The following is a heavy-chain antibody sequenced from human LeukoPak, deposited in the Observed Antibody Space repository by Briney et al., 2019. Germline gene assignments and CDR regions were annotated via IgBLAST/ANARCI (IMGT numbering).Heavy chain of an antibody. J-gene: IGHJ5*02. V-gene: IGHV3-7*01. Sequence: GGPLRLSCAASGFTFSSYWMSWVRQAPGKGLEWVANINQDGSKKYYVDSVKGRFAISRDNTKNSLHLQMSSLRAEDTAVYYCVREWVDWGQEYNWFDRWGQGTLATVSS. CDR1: GFTFSSYW. CDR3: VREWVDWGQEYNWFDR. D-gene: IGHD7-27*01. CDR2: INQDGSKK.